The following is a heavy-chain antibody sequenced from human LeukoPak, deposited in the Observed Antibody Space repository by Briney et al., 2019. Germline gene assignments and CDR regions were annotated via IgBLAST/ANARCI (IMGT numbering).Heavy chain of an antibody. CDR1: GFNFGGYY. CDR2: ISDDSYRT. CDR3: ARARGVGIGAHFDY. V-gene: IGHV3-11*01. Sequence: GGSLRLSCITSGFNFGGYYMGWIGQALGKGLEWVSYISDDSYRTPYGDSVKGRFTISRDNAKNSLYLQMDNLRVEDTAVYYCARARGVGIGAHFDYWGQGTLVTVSS. D-gene: IGHD2-8*01. J-gene: IGHJ4*02.